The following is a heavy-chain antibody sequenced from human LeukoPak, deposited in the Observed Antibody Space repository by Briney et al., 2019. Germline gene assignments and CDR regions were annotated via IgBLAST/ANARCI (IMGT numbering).Heavy chain of an antibody. J-gene: IGHJ5*02. CDR2: ISAYNGNT. D-gene: IGHD1-26*01. CDR1: GYTFTSYG. Sequence: ASVKVSCKASGYTFTSYGISWVRQAPGQGLEWMGWISAYNGNTNYAQKLQGRVTMTTDTSTSTAYMELRSLRSDDTAVYYCARDQEGYGVGASFDDPWGQGTLVTVSS. CDR3: ARDQEGYGVGASFDDP. V-gene: IGHV1-18*01.